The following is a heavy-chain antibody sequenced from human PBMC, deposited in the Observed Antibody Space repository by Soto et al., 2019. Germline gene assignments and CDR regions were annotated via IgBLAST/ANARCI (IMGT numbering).Heavy chain of an antibody. CDR1: GYTFTGYY. D-gene: IGHD6-13*01. Sequence: ASVKVSCKASGYTFTGYYMHWVRQAPGQGLEWMGWINPNSGGTNYAQKFQGWVTMTRDTSISTAYMELSRLRSDDTAVYYCARSPYSSSWYLLVDPWGQGTLVTVSS. CDR2: INPNSGGT. V-gene: IGHV1-2*04. CDR3: ARSPYSSSWYLLVDP. J-gene: IGHJ5*02.